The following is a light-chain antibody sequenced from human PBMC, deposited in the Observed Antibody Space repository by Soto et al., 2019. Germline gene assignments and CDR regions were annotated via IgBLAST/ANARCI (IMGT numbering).Light chain of an antibody. J-gene: IGKJ2*01. CDR3: QHYGSSPPMYT. V-gene: IGKV3-20*01. CDR1: QSVSSTY. CDR2: GAS. Sequence: EIGLTQSPGTLSLSPGERATLSCMASQSVSSTYLAWYQQKPGQAPRRLIYGASSRTVGVPNRFSGSGSGTDVTLTISRLEPEDYAVYYCQHYGSSPPMYTFGQGTRLDFK.